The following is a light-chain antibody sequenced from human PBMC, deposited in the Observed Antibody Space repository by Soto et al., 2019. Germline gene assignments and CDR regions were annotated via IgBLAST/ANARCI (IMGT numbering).Light chain of an antibody. CDR1: QGISSA. J-gene: IGKJ5*01. CDR3: QQFNSYFLFT. Sequence: AIQLTQSPSSLSASVGDRVTITCRASQGISSALAWYQQKPGKAPKLLIYDASSLESGVPSRFSGSGSGTDFTLTISSLQSEDFSTYICQQFNSYFLFTVGQGTRLEIK. V-gene: IGKV1-13*02. CDR2: DAS.